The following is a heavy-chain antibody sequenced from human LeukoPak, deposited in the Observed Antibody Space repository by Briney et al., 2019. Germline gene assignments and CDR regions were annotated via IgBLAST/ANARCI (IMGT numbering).Heavy chain of an antibody. CDR1: GFTFSSYG. CDR3: ARDKLDSSSWYYSDY. Sequence: GGSLRLSCAASGFTFSSYGMHWVRQAPGKGLEWVAVIWYDGSNKYYADSVKGRFTISRDNSKNTLYLQMNSLRAEDTAVYYCARDKLDSSSWYYSDYWGQGTLVTVSS. J-gene: IGHJ4*02. D-gene: IGHD6-13*01. CDR2: IWYDGSNK. V-gene: IGHV3-33*01.